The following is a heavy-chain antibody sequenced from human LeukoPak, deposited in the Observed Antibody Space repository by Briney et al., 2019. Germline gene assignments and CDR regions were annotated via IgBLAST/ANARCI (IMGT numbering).Heavy chain of an antibody. D-gene: IGHD2-2*01. CDR2: INPNSGGT. CDR3: ARSGADIVVVPAAMSYYYYYYMDV. V-gene: IGHV1-2*02. Sequence: ASVKVSCKASGYTFTGYYMHWVRQAPGQGLEWMGWINPNSGGTNYAQKFQGRVTMTRDTSISTAYMELSRLRSDDTAVYYCARSGADIVVVPAAMSYYYYYYMDVWGKGTTVTVSS. CDR1: GYTFTGYY. J-gene: IGHJ6*03.